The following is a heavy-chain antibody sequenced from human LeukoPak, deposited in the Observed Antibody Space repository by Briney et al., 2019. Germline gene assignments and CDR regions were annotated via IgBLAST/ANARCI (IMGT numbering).Heavy chain of an antibody. J-gene: IGHJ6*03. D-gene: IGHD6-6*01. CDR1: GGSISSYY. Sequence: TSSETLSLTCTVSGGSISSYYWSWIRQPPGKGLEWIGYIYYSGSTNYNPSLKSRVTISVDTSKNQFSLKLSSVTAADTAVYYCAGEYSSSSFYYYYMDVWGKGTTVTVSS. CDR3: AGEYSSSSFYYYYMDV. CDR2: IYYSGST. V-gene: IGHV4-59*01.